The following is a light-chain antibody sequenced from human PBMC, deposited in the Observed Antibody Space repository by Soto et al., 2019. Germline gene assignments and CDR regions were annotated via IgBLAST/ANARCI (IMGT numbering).Light chain of an antibody. J-gene: IGLJ2*01. Sequence: QSVLTQPASVSGSPGQSITISCTGTSSDVGRYNLVSWYQQHPGKAPKLMIYEGSKRPSGVSNRFSGSKSGNTASLTISGLQAEDEADDYCCSYAGSSTSYVVFGGGTKLTVL. CDR3: CSYAGSSTSYVV. CDR2: EGS. CDR1: SSDVGRYNL. V-gene: IGLV2-23*01.